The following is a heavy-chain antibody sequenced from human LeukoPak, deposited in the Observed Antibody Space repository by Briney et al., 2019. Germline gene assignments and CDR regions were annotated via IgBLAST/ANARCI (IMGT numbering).Heavy chain of an antibody. V-gene: IGHV3-30*02. CDR1: GFTFSSSG. Sequence: GGSLRLSCAASGFTFSSSGMHWVRQAPGKGLEWVAVIWYDGSNKYYADSVKGRFTISRDNSKNTLFLHMNSLRPDDTAVYYCAKDGGSGSGGSSDYWGQGTLVTVSS. CDR3: AKDGGSGSGGSSDY. D-gene: IGHD2-15*01. CDR2: IWYDGSNK. J-gene: IGHJ4*02.